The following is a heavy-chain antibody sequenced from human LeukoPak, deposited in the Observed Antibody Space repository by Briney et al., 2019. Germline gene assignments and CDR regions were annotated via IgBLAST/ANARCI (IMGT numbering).Heavy chain of an antibody. Sequence: NPSETLSLTCTVSGGSISSYYWSWIRQPPGKGLEWIGYIYYSGSTNYNPSLKSRVTFSVDTSKNQFSLNLSSVTAADTAVYYCAKTPDILTGYSFDYWGQGTLVTVSS. J-gene: IGHJ4*02. CDR1: GGSISSYY. CDR3: AKTPDILTGYSFDY. V-gene: IGHV4-59*01. D-gene: IGHD3-9*01. CDR2: IYYSGST.